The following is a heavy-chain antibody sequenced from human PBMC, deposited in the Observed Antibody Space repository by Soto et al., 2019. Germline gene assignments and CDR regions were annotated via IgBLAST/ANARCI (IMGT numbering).Heavy chain of an antibody. J-gene: IGHJ4*02. V-gene: IGHV3-7*01. CDR2: IKQDGSGK. CDR3: ATGAYCGGDCHYYFDY. Sequence: EVQLVESGGDLVQPGGSLRLSCAASGFTFSNYWMSWVRQAPGKGLEWMANIKQDGSGKNYVASVKGRFTISRDNAKNSLYLQMNSLRAEATAVYYCATGAYCGGDCHYYFDYWGLGTLVTVSS. D-gene: IGHD2-21*02. CDR1: GFTFSNYW.